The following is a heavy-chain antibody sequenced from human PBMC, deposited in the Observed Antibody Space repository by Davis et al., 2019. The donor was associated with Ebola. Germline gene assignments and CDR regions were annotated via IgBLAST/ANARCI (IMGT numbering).Heavy chain of an antibody. V-gene: IGHV3-33*01. Sequence: LSLTCAASGFRFNTYGMHWVRQAPGKGLEWLAVIWYDGSLQFSVDSMKGRFTISRDNSRNTLFLQMNSLRVEDTAVYYCARDPAIGKPLSTFDVWGQGTTVTVAS. D-gene: IGHD1-14*01. CDR3: ARDPAIGKPLSTFDV. CDR2: IWYDGSLQ. J-gene: IGHJ3*01. CDR1: GFRFNTYG.